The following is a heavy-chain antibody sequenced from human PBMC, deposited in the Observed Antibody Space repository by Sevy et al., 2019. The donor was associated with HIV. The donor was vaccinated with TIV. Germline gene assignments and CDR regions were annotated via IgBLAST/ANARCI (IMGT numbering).Heavy chain of an antibody. CDR3: ARDKNYYVSGSFDY. V-gene: IGHV1-69*13. D-gene: IGHD3-10*01. CDR1: GGIFRSNA. J-gene: IGHJ4*01. Sequence: ASVKVSCKASGGIFRSNAISWVRQAPGQGLEWMGGIIAVFGTTYYAQKFQGRVTITADESRSTAYRELSSLKSEDTAVYYCARDKNYYVSGSFDYWGQGSQVTVSS. CDR2: IIAVFGTT.